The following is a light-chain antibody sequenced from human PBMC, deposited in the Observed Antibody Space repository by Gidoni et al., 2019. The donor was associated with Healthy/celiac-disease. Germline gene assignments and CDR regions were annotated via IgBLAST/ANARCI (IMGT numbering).Light chain of an antibody. CDR2: AAS. Sequence: DIQMTQYPSYLSASVGDRVTITCLASQSISSYFNWYQQKPGKAPKLLIYAASSLHSGVPSRFSRSGSGTAFSLTISCLQPEDFATYYCQQSYSTQLTFGGGTKVEIK. J-gene: IGKJ4*01. V-gene: IGKV1-39*01. CDR3: QQSYSTQLT. CDR1: QSISSY.